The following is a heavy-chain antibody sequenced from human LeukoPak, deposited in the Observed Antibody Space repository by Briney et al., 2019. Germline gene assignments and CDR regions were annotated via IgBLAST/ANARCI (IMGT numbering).Heavy chain of an antibody. CDR3: AKVMDSYSSSWYQNPYYFDY. D-gene: IGHD6-13*01. V-gene: IGHV3-23*01. J-gene: IGHJ4*02. CDR1: GFNFSSYA. CDR2: ISGSGGST. Sequence: GGSLRLSCAASGFNFSSYAMSWVRQAPGKGLEWVSAISGSGGSTYYADSVKGRFTISRDNSKNTLYLQMNSLRAEDTAVYYCAKVMDSYSSSWYQNPYYFDYWGQGTLVTVSS.